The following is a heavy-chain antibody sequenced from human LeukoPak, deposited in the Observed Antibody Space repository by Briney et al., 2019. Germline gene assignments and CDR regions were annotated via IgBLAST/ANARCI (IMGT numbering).Heavy chain of an antibody. D-gene: IGHD6-19*01. Sequence: GGSLRLSCASSGFTFSIYAMSWVRQAPGKGLEWVSGSSGSGGGTYYAGSVKGRFTLSRGNSKNTLYLQMNSLRVEDTAIYYCVKESSGGADAFDIWGQGTMVTVSS. J-gene: IGHJ3*02. V-gene: IGHV3-23*01. CDR2: SSGSGGGT. CDR1: GFTFSIYA. CDR3: VKESSGGADAFDI.